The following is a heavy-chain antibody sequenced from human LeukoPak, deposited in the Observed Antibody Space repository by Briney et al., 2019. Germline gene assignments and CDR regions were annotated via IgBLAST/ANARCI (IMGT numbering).Heavy chain of an antibody. Sequence: PGGSLRLSCAASGFTFSSYGMHWARQAPGKGLEWVAFIRYDGSNKYYADSVKGRFTISRDNSKNTLYLEMNGLTAEDSAVYYCAKDRMATAGRPDIWNYWGQGTLVTVSS. CDR1: GFTFSSYG. CDR3: AKDRMATAGRPDIWNY. D-gene: IGHD5-12*01. CDR2: IRYDGSNK. J-gene: IGHJ4*02. V-gene: IGHV3-30*02.